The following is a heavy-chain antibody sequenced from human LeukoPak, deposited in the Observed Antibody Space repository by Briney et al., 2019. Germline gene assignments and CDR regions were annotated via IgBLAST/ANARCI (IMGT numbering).Heavy chain of an antibody. CDR2: INHSGST. J-gene: IGHJ4*02. Sequence: SETLSLTCAVYGGSFSGYYWSWIRQPPGKGLEWMGEINHSGSTNYNPSLKSRVTISVDTSKNQFSLKLSSVTAADTAVYYCARVGPWYYYDSSGYYFDYWGQGTLVTVSS. CDR3: ARVGPWYYYDSSGYYFDY. CDR1: GGSFSGYY. D-gene: IGHD3-22*01. V-gene: IGHV4-34*01.